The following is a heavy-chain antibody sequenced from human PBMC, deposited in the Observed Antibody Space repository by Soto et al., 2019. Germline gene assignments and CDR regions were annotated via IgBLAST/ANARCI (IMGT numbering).Heavy chain of an antibody. Sequence: PGGSLRLSCTASGFTFGDYAMSLFRQAPGKGLEWVGFIRRKAYCGTTEYAASVKGRFTISRDDSKSIAYLQMNSLKTEDTAVYYCTRADADRILVYYYYGMDVWGQGTTVTVSS. CDR1: GFTFGDYA. CDR3: TRADADRILVYYYYGMDV. D-gene: IGHD2-15*01. V-gene: IGHV3-49*03. CDR2: IRRKAYCGTT. J-gene: IGHJ6*02.